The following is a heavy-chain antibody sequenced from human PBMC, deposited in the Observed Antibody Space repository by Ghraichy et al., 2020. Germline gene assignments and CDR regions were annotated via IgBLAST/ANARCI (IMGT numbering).Heavy chain of an antibody. CDR2: INAGNGNT. CDR3: ARDFSYSVVAASFGFDP. J-gene: IGHJ5*02. Sequence: VSCKASGYTFTSYAMHWVRQAPGQRLEWMGWINAGNGNTKYSQKFQGRVTITRDTSASTAYMELSSLRSEDTAVYYCARDFSYSVVAASFGFDPWGQGTLVTVSS. V-gene: IGHV1-3*01. CDR1: GYTFTSYA. D-gene: IGHD2-15*01.